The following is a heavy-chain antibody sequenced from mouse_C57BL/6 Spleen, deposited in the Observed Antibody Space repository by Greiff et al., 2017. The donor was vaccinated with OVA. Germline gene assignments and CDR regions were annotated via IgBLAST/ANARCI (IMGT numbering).Heavy chain of an antibody. V-gene: IGHV1-50*01. D-gene: IGHD1-3*01. CDR2: IDPSDSYT. J-gene: IGHJ3*01. CDR1: GYTFTSYW. CDR3: ARGGLNWFAY. Sequence: QVQLQQSGAELVKPGASVKLSCKASGYTFTSYWMQWVKQRPGQGLEWIGEIDPSDSYTNYNQKFKGKATLTVDTSSSTAYMQLSSLTSEDSAVYYCARGGLNWFAYWGQGTLVTVSA.